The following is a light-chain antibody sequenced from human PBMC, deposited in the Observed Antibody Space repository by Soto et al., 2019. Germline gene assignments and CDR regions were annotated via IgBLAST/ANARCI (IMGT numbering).Light chain of an antibody. CDR3: QQYVGPPYT. CDR2: AAS. CDR1: QGINNY. V-gene: IGKV1-16*02. J-gene: IGKJ2*01. Sequence: DIQMTQSPSSLSAFVGDRVTITCRASQGINNYLAWFQQKPGKAPKSLIYAASNLQSGVPSNFSGSGSGTDFPLTISSLQPEDVAPYYCQQYVGPPYTFGRGTKREIK.